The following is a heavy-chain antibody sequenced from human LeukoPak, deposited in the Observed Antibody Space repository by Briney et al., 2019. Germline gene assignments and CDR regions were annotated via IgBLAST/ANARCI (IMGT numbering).Heavy chain of an antibody. J-gene: IGHJ4*02. Sequence: PSETLSLTCTVSGGSISSGTYYWSWIRQPAGKGLEWIGRFYTSGSTNYNPSLKSRVTISVDTSKNQFSLKLSSVTAADTAVYYCARDLSKVSGAHSSPFDSWGQGTLVTVSS. V-gene: IGHV4-61*02. CDR2: FYTSGST. D-gene: IGHD7-27*01. CDR3: ARDLSKVSGAHSSPFDS. CDR1: GGSISSGTYY.